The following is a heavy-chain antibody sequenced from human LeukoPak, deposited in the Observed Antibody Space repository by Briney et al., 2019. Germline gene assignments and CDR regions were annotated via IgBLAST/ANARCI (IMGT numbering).Heavy chain of an antibody. J-gene: IGHJ4*02. CDR3: AKNIAAPTTPFDY. CDR2: ISGSGGTT. Sequence: GGSLRLSCAASGFTLSSYGMHWVCQAPGKGLEWVSGISGSGGTTYYADSVKGRFTISRDNSKNTLYLQMNYLRAEDTALYYCAKNIAAPTTPFDYWGQGTLATVSS. CDR1: GFTLSSYG. V-gene: IGHV3-23*01. D-gene: IGHD6-13*01.